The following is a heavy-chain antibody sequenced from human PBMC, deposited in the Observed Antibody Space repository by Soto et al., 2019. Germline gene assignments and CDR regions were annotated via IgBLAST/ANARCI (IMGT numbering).Heavy chain of an antibody. D-gene: IGHD3-3*01. V-gene: IGHV3-23*01. CDR2: LSGSGYQT. J-gene: IGHJ4*02. CDR1: GFTFDSYA. Sequence: EVQLLESGGGLVQPGGSLRLSCATDGFTFDSYAMHWVRQAPGKGLEWVSSLSGSGYQTYYADSVKGRLTISRDRSKNTVYLQMNRLRAEDTAVYFCAKDRPTVFGVVVTFEDWGRGTLVTVAS. CDR3: AKDRPTVFGVVVTFED.